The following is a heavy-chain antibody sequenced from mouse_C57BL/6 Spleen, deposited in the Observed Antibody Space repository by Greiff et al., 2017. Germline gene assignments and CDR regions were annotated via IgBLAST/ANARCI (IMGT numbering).Heavy chain of an antibody. CDR1: GYTFTDHT. V-gene: IGHV1-78*01. Sequence: QVQLQQSDAELVKPGASVKISCKVSGYTFTDHTIHWMKQRPEQGLDWIGYIYPRDGSTKYNEKFKGKATLTADKSSSTAYKQLNSLTSEDSAVYFWARVPYEYDVPFDYWGQGTTLTVSS. D-gene: IGHD2-4*01. CDR3: ARVPYEYDVPFDY. J-gene: IGHJ2*01. CDR2: IYPRDGST.